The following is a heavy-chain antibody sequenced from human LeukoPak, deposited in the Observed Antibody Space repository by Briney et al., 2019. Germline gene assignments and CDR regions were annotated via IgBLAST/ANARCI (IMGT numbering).Heavy chain of an antibody. V-gene: IGHV3-30*02. J-gene: IGHJ4*02. CDR3: ARAHTYDYESSGLH. Sequence: GGSLRLSCAASGFTFSSYGMHWVRQAPGKGLEWVAFIRYDGSNKYYADSVKGRFTISRDNSKNTLYLQMNSLRADDTAVYYCARAHTYDYESSGLHWGQGTLVTVSS. CDR1: GFTFSSYG. D-gene: IGHD3-22*01. CDR2: IRYDGSNK.